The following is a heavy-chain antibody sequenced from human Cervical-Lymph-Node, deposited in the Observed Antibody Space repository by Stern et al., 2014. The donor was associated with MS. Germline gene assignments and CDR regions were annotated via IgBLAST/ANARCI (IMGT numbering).Heavy chain of an antibody. CDR3: ARDPTMYGVYDGVFDL. CDR1: GYTFTSQY. CDR2: VNPGTGAK. Sequence: VQLVESGAEVKKPGASVKISCKASGYTFTSQYIHWLRQAPGQGLEWMGIVNPGTGAKSYAQKFQDRVTMTGDTSTSTVYMDLSSLTSEDTAVYFCARDPTMYGVYDGVFDLWGQGTMVTVSS. V-gene: IGHV1-46*03. D-gene: IGHD3-10*02. J-gene: IGHJ3*01.